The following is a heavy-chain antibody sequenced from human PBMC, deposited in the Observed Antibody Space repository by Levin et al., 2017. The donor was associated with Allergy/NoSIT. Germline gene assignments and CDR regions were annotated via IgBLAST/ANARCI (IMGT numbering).Heavy chain of an antibody. D-gene: IGHD3-9*01. CDR3: ARHVGATSYDILTGFDF. CDR2: MYYSGST. J-gene: IGHJ4*02. V-gene: IGHV4-39*01. CDR1: GASIRRSTYY. Sequence: PSQTLSLTCTVCGASIRRSTYYWGWIRQPPGKGLEWIGSMYYSGSTYYNPSLKSRVIISVDTSKNQFSLRLSSVTAADTSVYYCARHVGATSYDILTGFDFWGQGNRVTVSS.